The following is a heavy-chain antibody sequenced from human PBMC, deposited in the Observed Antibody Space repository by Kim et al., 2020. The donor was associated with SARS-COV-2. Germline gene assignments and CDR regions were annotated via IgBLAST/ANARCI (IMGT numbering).Heavy chain of an antibody. Sequence: DPKSRPSFQGQVTLSVDKSINTAYLQWHSLKASDTAMYYCARLVGVSAFDIWGQGTMVTVSS. J-gene: IGHJ3*02. CDR3: ARLVGVSAFDI. CDR2: DP. D-gene: IGHD1-26*01. V-gene: IGHV5-51*01.